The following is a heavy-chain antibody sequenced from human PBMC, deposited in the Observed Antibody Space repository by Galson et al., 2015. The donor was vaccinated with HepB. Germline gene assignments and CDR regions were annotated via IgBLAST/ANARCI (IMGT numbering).Heavy chain of an antibody. Sequence: SVKVSCKASGGTFSSYAISWVRQAPGQGLEWMGGIIPIFGTANYAQKFQGRVTITADESTSTAYMELSSLRSEDMAVYYCASRPITYCSGVGCFRGGYHYYMDVWGKGTTVTVSS. V-gene: IGHV1-69*13. D-gene: IGHD2-15*01. CDR3: ASRPITYCSGVGCFRGGYHYYMDV. J-gene: IGHJ6*03. CDR2: IIPIFGTA. CDR1: GGTFSSYA.